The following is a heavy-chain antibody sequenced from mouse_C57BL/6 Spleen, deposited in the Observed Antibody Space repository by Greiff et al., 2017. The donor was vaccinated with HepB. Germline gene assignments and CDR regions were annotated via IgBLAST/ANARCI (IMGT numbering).Heavy chain of an antibody. CDR2: IRNKANGYTT. Sequence: EVKLQESGGGLVQPGGSLSLSCAASGFTFTDYYMSWVRQPPGKALEWLGFIRNKANGYTTEYSASVKGRFTISRDNSQSILYLQMNALRAEDSATYYCARYKGTAYYFDYWGQGTTLTVSS. J-gene: IGHJ2*01. D-gene: IGHD4-1*01. CDR1: GFTFTDYY. V-gene: IGHV7-3*01. CDR3: ARYKGTAYYFDY.